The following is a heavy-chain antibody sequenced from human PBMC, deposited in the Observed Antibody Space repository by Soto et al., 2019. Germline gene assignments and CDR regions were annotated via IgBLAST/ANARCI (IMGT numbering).Heavy chain of an antibody. D-gene: IGHD5-12*01. CDR1: GFTVSSNY. Sequence: EVQLVESGGGLVQPGGSLRLSCAASGFTVSSNYMSWVRQAPGKGLEWVSVIYSGGSTYYADSVKGRFTISRDNSKNTLYLQMSSLRAEDTAVYYCARGYSGYDYYYYYYLDVWGKGTTVTVSS. CDR2: IYSGGST. V-gene: IGHV3-66*01. J-gene: IGHJ6*03. CDR3: ARGYSGYDYYYYYYLDV.